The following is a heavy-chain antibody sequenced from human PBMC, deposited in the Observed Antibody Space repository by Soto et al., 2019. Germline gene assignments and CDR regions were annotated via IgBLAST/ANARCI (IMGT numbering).Heavy chain of an antibody. V-gene: IGHV1-46*01. J-gene: IGHJ3*02. Sequence: ASVKVSCKASGYTFTSYYMHWVRQAPGQGLEWMGIINPSGGSTSYAQKFQGRVTMTRDTSTSTVYMELSSLRSEDTAVYYCARGDIGVVVAAPSSHEAFEIWGQGTMVTVSS. CDR2: INPSGGST. CDR1: GYTFTSYY. CDR3: ARGDIGVVVAAPSSHEAFEI. D-gene: IGHD2-15*01.